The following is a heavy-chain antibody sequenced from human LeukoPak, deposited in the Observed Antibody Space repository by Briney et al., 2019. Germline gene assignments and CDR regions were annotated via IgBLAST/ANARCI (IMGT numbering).Heavy chain of an antibody. D-gene: IGHD3-10*01. V-gene: IGHV3-7*01. CDR1: GFTFSSHW. J-gene: IGHJ4*02. Sequence: QPGGSLRLSCAASGFTFSSHWMDWVRQAPGKGLEWVANIKQDGSESYYLDSVKGRFTISRDNAKNSLYLQMNSLRAEDTAVYYCASSLPGSYCYYFDYWGQGTLVTVSS. CDR2: IKQDGSES. CDR3: ASSLPGSYCYYFDY.